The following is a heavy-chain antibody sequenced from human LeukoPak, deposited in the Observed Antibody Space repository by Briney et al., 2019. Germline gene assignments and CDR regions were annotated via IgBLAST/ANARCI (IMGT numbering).Heavy chain of an antibody. D-gene: IGHD2-8*02. Sequence: NTSQTLSLTCTVSGGSISSGGYSWSWIRQPPGKGLEWIGYIYHSGSTYYNPSLKSRVTISEDRSKNQFSLKLTSVTAADTAVYFCARGDDTGFPDSWGQGSLVTVSS. J-gene: IGHJ4*02. CDR2: IYHSGST. V-gene: IGHV4-30-2*01. CDR1: GGSISSGGYS. CDR3: ARGDDTGFPDS.